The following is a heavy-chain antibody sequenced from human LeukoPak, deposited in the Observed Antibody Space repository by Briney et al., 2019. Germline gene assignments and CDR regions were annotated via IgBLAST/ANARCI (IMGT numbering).Heavy chain of an antibody. J-gene: IGHJ4*02. CDR3: ANTDY. V-gene: IGHV3-30*02. Sequence: PGGSRSLSGAASGFPFSSYGMHGVRQAPGKGLEWVAFIRYDGSNKYYADSVKGRFTISRDNSKNTLYLQMNSLRAEDTAVYYCANTDYWGQGTLVTVSS. CDR1: GFPFSSYG. CDR2: IRYDGSNK.